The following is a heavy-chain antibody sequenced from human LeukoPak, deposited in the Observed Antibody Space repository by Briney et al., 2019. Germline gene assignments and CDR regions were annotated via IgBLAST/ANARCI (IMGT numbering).Heavy chain of an antibody. CDR3: AKLLKSYDFWSGYDY. J-gene: IGHJ4*02. D-gene: IGHD3-3*01. Sequence: PGGSLRLSCAASGFTFSSYGMHWVRQAPGKGLEWVAVISYDGSNKYYADSVKGRFTISRDNSKNTLYLQMNSLRAEDTAVYYCAKLLKSYDFWSGYDYWGQGTLVTVSS. V-gene: IGHV3-30*18. CDR2: ISYDGSNK. CDR1: GFTFSSYG.